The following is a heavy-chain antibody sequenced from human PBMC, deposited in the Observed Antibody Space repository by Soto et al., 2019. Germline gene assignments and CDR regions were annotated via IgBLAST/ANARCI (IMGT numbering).Heavy chain of an antibody. V-gene: IGHV3-23*01. CDR3: AKDIDDFWSGYYPFYFDY. CDR1: GFTFSSYA. Sequence: PGGSLRLSCAASGFTFSSYAMSWVRQAPGKGLEWVSAISGSGGSTYYADSLKGRFTISRDNSKNTLYLQMNSLRAEDTAVYYCAKDIDDFWSGYYPFYFDYWGQGTLVTVSS. D-gene: IGHD3-3*01. J-gene: IGHJ4*02. CDR2: ISGSGGST.